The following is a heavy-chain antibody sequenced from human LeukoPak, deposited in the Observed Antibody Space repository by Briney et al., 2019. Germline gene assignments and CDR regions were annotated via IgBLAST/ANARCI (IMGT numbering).Heavy chain of an antibody. CDR1: GGSISTYY. J-gene: IGHJ6*03. Sequence: SETLSLTCTVSGGSISTYYWSWIRQPPGKGPEWIGYIYYTGSTNYNPSLKSRVTISVDTSKDQFSLKLSSVTAADTAVYYCAREVHYYSYYMDVWGKGTTVTVSS. V-gene: IGHV4-59*01. CDR2: IYYTGST. CDR3: AREVHYYSYYMDV.